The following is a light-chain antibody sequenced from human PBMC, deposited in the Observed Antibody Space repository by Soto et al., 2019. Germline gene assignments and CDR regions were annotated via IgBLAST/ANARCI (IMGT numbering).Light chain of an antibody. CDR2: RNN. V-gene: IGLV1-47*01. CDR3: AAWDDSLNGWV. J-gene: IGLJ3*02. Sequence: QSVLTQPPSASGTPGQRVTISCSGSSSSIGSNYVYWYQQFPGTAPKLLIYRNNQRPSGVPDRFSGSKSGTSASLAISGLQSEDEADYYCAAWDDSLNGWVFGGGTKLTVL. CDR1: SSSIGSNY.